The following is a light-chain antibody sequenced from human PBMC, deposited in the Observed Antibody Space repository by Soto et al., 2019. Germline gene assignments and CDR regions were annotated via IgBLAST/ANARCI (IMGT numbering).Light chain of an antibody. J-gene: IGKJ5*01. CDR2: GVS. CDR3: QQSYTAPSIT. V-gene: IGKV1-39*01. CDR1: QSISGS. Sequence: IQVTESPSSLSASVGDKVTITCRASQSISGSLNWYQQKSGKAPNLLIYGVSRLQGGVPSRFSGSGSGTDFTLSISSLQPEDFATYYCQQSYTAPSITFGQGTRLEIK.